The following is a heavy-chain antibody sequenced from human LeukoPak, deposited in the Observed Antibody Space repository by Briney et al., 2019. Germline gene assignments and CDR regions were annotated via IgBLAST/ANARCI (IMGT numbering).Heavy chain of an antibody. CDR2: ISYDGSNK. J-gene: IGHJ4*02. CDR3: AKDEGY. CDR1: GFTFSSYG. V-gene: IGHV3-30*18. Sequence: GGSLRLSCAASGFTFSSYGMHWVRQAPGKGLEWVAVISYDGSNKYYADSVKGRFTISRDTSKNTLYLQMNSLRAEDTAVYYCAKDEGYWGQGTLVTVSS.